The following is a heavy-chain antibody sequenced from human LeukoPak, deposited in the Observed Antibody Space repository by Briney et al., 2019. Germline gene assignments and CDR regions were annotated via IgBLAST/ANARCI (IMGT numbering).Heavy chain of an antibody. CDR2: IIPIFGTA. CDR3: ARVTGSGSYHFDY. J-gene: IGHJ4*02. CDR1: GGTFSSYA. Sequence: ASVKVSCKASGGTFSSYAISWVRQAPGQGLEWMGGIIPIFGTANYAQKFQGRVTITADESTSTAYMELSSLRSEGTAVYYCARVTGSGSYHFDYWGQGTLVTVSS. V-gene: IGHV1-69*13. D-gene: IGHD3-10*01.